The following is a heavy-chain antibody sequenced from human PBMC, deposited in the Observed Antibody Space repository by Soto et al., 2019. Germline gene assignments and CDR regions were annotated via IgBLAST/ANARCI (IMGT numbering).Heavy chain of an antibody. CDR2: IYFTGTT. D-gene: IGHD3-22*01. Sequence: WTWLRQHPGEGLEWIGHIYFTGTTYSNPSLRSRLTISVDTSKNQFSLKLTSVTAADTATYYCASIPRRGYIYGIDYWGLGTLVTVSS. V-gene: IGHV4-31*02. J-gene: IGHJ4*02. CDR3: ASIPRRGYIYGIDY.